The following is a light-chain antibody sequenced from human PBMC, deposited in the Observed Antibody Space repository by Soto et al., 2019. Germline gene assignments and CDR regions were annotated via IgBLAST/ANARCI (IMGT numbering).Light chain of an antibody. CDR1: QSVSSY. CDR2: DAS. V-gene: IGKV3-11*01. Sequence: EIVLTQSPATLSLSPGERATLSCRASQSVSSYLAWYQQKPGQAPRLLIYDASNRATGIPARFSGSGSGTDFTLTLSSLEPEDFAVYYCQQRSNWPPPITFGQGTRLEIK. CDR3: QQRSNWPPPIT. J-gene: IGKJ5*01.